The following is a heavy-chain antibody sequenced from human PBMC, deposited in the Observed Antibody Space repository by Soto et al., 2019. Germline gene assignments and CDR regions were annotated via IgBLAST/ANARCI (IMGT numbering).Heavy chain of an antibody. V-gene: IGHV3-72*01. J-gene: IGHJ4*02. CDR2: SRDKPQGYST. CDR1: GFNFRKFA. D-gene: IGHD3-22*01. CDR3: VRATYFSDSSGYTRCLDY. Sequence: ELQLVESGGGLVQPGGSLRLSCAASGFNFRKFAMSWVRQAPGKGLEWVGRSRDKPQGYSTAYAASVKGRFTTSRDESKNSAYLQMNSLKTEDTAVYYCVRATYFSDSSGYTRCLDYWGQGTLVTVSS.